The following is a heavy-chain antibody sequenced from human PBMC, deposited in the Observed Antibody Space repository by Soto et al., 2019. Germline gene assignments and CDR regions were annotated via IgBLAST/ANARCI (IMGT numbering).Heavy chain of an antibody. CDR1: GDSISSGGLS. J-gene: IGHJ5*02. V-gene: IGHV4-30-2*06. Sequence: QLQLQESGSGLLKPSQTLSLNCSVSGDSISSGGLSWNWLRQSPGRGLEWIGYIYYPGLTYYNPSLKGRVSMSLDTSENQVSLSLSSVTAADSAVYYCARGRRSKTATAGTGWFDPWGPGTLGTVSS. CDR3: ARGRRSKTATAGTGWFDP. CDR2: IYYPGLT. D-gene: IGHD6-13*01.